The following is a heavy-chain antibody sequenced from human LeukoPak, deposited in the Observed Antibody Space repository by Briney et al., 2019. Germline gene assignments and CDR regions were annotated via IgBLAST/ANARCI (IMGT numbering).Heavy chain of an antibody. Sequence: GGSLRLSCAASGFTFSNAYMNWVRQAPGKGLEWVGRIKPKTDGETTEYAAPVKDRFSISRDDSKNTLYLQMNSLKTEDTAIYYCTTGIRGDWGQGTLVTVSS. CDR1: GFTFSNAY. CDR2: IKPKTDGETT. V-gene: IGHV3-15*07. D-gene: IGHD3-3*02. J-gene: IGHJ4*02. CDR3: TTGIRGD.